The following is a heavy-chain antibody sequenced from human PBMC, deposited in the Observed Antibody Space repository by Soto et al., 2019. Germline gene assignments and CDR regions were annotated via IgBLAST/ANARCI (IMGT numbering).Heavy chain of an antibody. D-gene: IGHD7-27*01. Sequence: VQLLESGGDLVPPVGSLRLSFVASGFILDNYAMSWVRHAPGKGLECVSTIGGTAVDSYGVPWYEDSVKGRFTISRDSSAHTLFLHIDNFRAEDSGRVYCVTRGRNWGAVDFWGQGTTVVVSS. CDR3: VTRGRNWGAVDF. CDR1: GFILDNYA. J-gene: IGHJ3*01. CDR2: IGGTAVDSYGVP. V-gene: IGHV3-23*01.